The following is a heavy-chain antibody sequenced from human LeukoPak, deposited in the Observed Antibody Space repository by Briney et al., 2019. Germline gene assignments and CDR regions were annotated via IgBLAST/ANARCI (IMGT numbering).Heavy chain of an antibody. D-gene: IGHD6-13*01. CDR2: IYTSGST. V-gene: IGHV4-61*02. J-gene: IGHJ2*01. CDR1: GGSISSGSYY. CDR3: ARDQRGYSSSWYTRNDRYFDL. Sequence: SETLSLTCTVSGGSISSGSYYWSWIRQPAGKGLEWIGRIYTSGSTNYNPSLKSRVTISVDTSKNQFSLKLSSVTAADTAVYYCARDQRGYSSSWYTRNDRYFDLWGRGTLVTVSS.